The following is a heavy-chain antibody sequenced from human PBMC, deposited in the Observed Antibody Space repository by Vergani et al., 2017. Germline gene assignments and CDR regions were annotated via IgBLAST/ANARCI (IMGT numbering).Heavy chain of an antibody. V-gene: IGHV2-70*01. J-gene: IGHJ6*03. Sequence: QVTLRESGPALVKPTQTLTLTCTFSGFSLSTSGMCVSWIRQPPGKALEWLALIDWDDDKYYSTSLKTRLTISKDTSKNQVVLTMTNMDPVDTATYYCARILEAAAGTRYYYYYMDVWGKGTTVTVSS. CDR1: GFSLSTSGMC. CDR2: IDWDDDK. CDR3: ARILEAAAGTRYYYYYMDV. D-gene: IGHD6-13*01.